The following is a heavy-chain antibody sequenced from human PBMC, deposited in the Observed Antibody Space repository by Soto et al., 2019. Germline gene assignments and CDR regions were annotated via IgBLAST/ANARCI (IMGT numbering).Heavy chain of an antibody. J-gene: IGHJ5*02. CDR1: GSTFPSYV. V-gene: IGHV1-3*01. CDR3: VRRHVSATGIDWFDP. D-gene: IGHD6-13*01. Sequence: GASVNVSCKASGSTFPSYVIHWVRQAPGQRLEWMGWINAANGDTKYSPKFQGRVTITRDTSASTAYMELSSLRSEDTAVYYCVRRHVSATGIDWFDPWGQGTLVTVSS. CDR2: INAANGDT.